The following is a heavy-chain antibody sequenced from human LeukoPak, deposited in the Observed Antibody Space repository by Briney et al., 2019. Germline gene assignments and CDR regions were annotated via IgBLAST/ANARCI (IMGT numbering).Heavy chain of an antibody. Sequence: PGGSLRLSCAASGFTFSSYWMSWVRQAPGKGLEWVANIKEDGGQIYYVDSVKGRFTISRDNAKNSVYLQMSSLRAEDTAVYYCARIGYSSSSFDYWGQGTLVTVSS. J-gene: IGHJ4*02. D-gene: IGHD6-13*01. CDR1: GFTFSSYW. CDR3: ARIGYSSSSFDY. CDR2: IKEDGGQI. V-gene: IGHV3-7*01.